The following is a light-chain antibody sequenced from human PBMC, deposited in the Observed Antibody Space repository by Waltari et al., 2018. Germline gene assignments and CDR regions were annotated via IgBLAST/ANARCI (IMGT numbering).Light chain of an antibody. CDR2: WAS. CDR1: QSLLSSFNSKTY. Sequence: DIVLTQSPDSLAVSLGERATINCKSSQSLLSSFNSKTYIAWYQQQPGKPPKLIINWASARGSGVPERFSGSGSETDFTLTISSLQAEDVAVYYCHHYYIPPLTFGQGTRLEIK. V-gene: IGKV4-1*01. J-gene: IGKJ5*01. CDR3: HHYYIPPLT.